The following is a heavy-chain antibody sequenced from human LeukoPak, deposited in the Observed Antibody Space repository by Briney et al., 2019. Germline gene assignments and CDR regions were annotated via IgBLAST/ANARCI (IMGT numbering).Heavy chain of an antibody. J-gene: IGHJ6*02. D-gene: IGHD2-15*01. Sequence: GGSLRLSCAASGSTFSNHAMTWVRQAPGKGLEWVSGVSDGGAGTYYADSVKGRFTISRDNSKNTLYLEMNSLRAEDTAVYYCARDARGGTCYYIMDVWGQGTTVTVSS. V-gene: IGHV3-23*01. CDR2: VSDGGAGT. CDR3: ARDARGGTCYYIMDV. CDR1: GSTFSNHA.